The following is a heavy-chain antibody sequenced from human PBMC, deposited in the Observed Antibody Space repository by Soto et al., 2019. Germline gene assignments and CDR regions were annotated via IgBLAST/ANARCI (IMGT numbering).Heavy chain of an antibody. J-gene: IGHJ4*02. CDR3: ARDFLQESLDH. CDR1: GYPFTKYI. CDR2: ISGQNGRA. V-gene: IGHV1-18*01. Sequence: QVQWVQSGGEVKRPGASVKVSCKASGYPFTKYILSWVRQAPGQGLEWMGWISGQNGRANYVQKFQGRVTMTTDASANTAYLEMGSLTYDDTAVYYCARDFLQESLDHWGQGTLIAVSS.